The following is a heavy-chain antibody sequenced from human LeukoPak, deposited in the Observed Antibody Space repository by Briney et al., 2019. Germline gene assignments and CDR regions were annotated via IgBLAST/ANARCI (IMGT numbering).Heavy chain of an antibody. V-gene: IGHV3-21*01. CDR1: GFTFSSYS. Sequence: GGSLRLSCAASGFTFSSYSMNWVRQAPGKGLEWVSSISSSSSYIYYADSVKGRFTISRDNAKNSLYLQMNSLRAEDTAVYYCAREIGYCSSTSCHTEGFFDYWGQGTLVTVSS. J-gene: IGHJ4*02. CDR3: AREIGYCSSTSCHTEGFFDY. D-gene: IGHD2-2*02. CDR2: ISSSSSYI.